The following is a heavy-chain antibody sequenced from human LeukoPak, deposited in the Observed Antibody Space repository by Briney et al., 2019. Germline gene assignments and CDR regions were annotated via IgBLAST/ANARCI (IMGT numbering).Heavy chain of an antibody. D-gene: IGHD5-12*01. CDR1: GFPFSTYS. Sequence: GGSLRLSCAASGFPFSTYSMNWVRQAPGKGLEWVSSIGSSSSHIYYAGSVKGRFTTSRDNAKNSLYLQMNSLRDEDTAVYYCARDPKGYGYAFDYWGQGTLVTISS. V-gene: IGHV3-21*01. CDR2: IGSSSSHI. J-gene: IGHJ4*02. CDR3: ARDPKGYGYAFDY.